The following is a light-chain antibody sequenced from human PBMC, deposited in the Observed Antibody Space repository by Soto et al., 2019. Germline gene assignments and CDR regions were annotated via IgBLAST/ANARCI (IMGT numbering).Light chain of an antibody. Sequence: QSVLTQPPSASGTPGQRVTISCSGSNSNIGGRNYVFWYHQVPGTAPKLLIYKTDQRPSGVPDRFSASKSGTSASLAISGLQSEDDADYFCASWDDSVSGVLFGGGTKLTVL. CDR3: ASWDDSVSGVL. J-gene: IGLJ2*01. CDR1: NSNIGGRNY. CDR2: KTD. V-gene: IGLV1-47*01.